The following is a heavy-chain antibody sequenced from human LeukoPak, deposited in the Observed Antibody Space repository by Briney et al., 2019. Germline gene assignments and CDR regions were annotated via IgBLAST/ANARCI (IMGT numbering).Heavy chain of an antibody. J-gene: IGHJ3*02. CDR1: GYTFTGYY. V-gene: IGHV1-46*01. CDR2: INPSGGST. CDR3: ARDAKRTLLRYFDWQGDAFDI. Sequence: ASVKVSCKASGYTFTGYYMHWVRQAPGQGLEWMGIINPSGGSTSYAQKFQGRVTMTRDTSTSTVYMELSSLRSEDTAVYYCARDAKRTLLRYFDWQGDAFDIWGQGTMVTVSS. D-gene: IGHD3-9*01.